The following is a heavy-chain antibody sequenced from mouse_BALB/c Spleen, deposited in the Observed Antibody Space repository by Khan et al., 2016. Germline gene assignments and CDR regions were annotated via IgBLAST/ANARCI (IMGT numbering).Heavy chain of an antibody. V-gene: IGHV3-8*02. Sequence: EVELVESGPSLVKPSQTLSLTCSVTGDSITSGYWNWIRKFPGNKLEYMGYISYSGSTYYNPSLKSRISITRDTSKNQYYLQLNSVTTEDTATYYCARWYGNYGYYAMDYWGQGTSVTVSS. CDR2: ISYSGST. D-gene: IGHD2-10*02. CDR1: GDSITSGY. J-gene: IGHJ4*01. CDR3: ARWYGNYGYYAMDY.